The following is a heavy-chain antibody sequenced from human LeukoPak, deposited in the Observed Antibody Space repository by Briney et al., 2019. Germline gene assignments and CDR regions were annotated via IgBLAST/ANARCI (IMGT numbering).Heavy chain of an antibody. CDR3: AKASGYSYGNTDY. CDR1: GFTFSHYG. Sequence: GGSLRLSCAASGFTFSHYGMHWVRQAPGKGLEWVSAISGSGGSTYYADSVKGRFTISRDNSKNTLYLQMNSLRAEDTAVYYCAKASGYSYGNTDYWGQGTLVTVSS. D-gene: IGHD5-18*01. J-gene: IGHJ4*02. V-gene: IGHV3-23*01. CDR2: ISGSGGST.